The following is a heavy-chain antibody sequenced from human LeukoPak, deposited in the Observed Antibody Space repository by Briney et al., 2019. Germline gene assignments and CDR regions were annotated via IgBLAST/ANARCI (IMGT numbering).Heavy chain of an antibody. D-gene: IGHD3-22*01. CDR2: IYYSGNT. CDR3: ARGRVVDRNYYYYYMDV. Sequence: PSETLSLTCTVSGGSINSDNYYWNWIRQPAGKGLEWIGRIYYSGNTNYNPSLKSRVTISLETSKKQFSLKLSSVTAADTAVYYCARGRVVDRNYYYYYMDVWGKGTTVTVSS. V-gene: IGHV4-61*10. J-gene: IGHJ6*03. CDR1: GGSINSDNYY.